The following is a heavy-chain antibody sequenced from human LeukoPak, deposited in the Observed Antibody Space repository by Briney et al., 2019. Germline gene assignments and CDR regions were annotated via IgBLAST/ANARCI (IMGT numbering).Heavy chain of an antibody. Sequence: GGSLRLSCAASGFTFSSYAMSWVRQAPGKGLEWVSAISGSGGSTYYADSVKGRFTISRDNSKNTLYLQMSSLRAEDTAVYYCAKSPYYDSSGYRRINWFDPWGQGTLVTVSS. CDR2: ISGSGGST. CDR1: GFTFSSYA. J-gene: IGHJ5*02. D-gene: IGHD3-22*01. CDR3: AKSPYYDSSGYRRINWFDP. V-gene: IGHV3-23*01.